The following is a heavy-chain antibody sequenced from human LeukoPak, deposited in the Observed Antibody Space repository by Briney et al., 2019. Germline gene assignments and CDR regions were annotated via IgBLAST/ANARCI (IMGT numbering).Heavy chain of an antibody. Sequence: GGSLRLSCAASGFTFSSYAMSWVRQAPGKGLEWISTITASGVTTYYADSVKDRFTISRDNSKNTLFLQMNSLRAEDTAVYYCAKAPYDTSGFSSPNYFDYWGQGTLVTVSS. V-gene: IGHV3-23*01. CDR2: ITASGVTT. D-gene: IGHD3-22*01. J-gene: IGHJ4*02. CDR3: AKAPYDTSGFSSPNYFDY. CDR1: GFTFSSYA.